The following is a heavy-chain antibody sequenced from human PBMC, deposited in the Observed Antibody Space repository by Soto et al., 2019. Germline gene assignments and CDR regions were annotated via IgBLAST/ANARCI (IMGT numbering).Heavy chain of an antibody. Sequence: GSLRLSCAASGFTFSSYSMNWVRQAPGKGLEWVSSISSSSSYIYYADSVKGRFTISRDNAKNSLYLQMNSLRAEDTAVYYCARDISSGPGAFDIWGQGTMVTVSS. CDR3: ARDISSGPGAFDI. D-gene: IGHD6-19*01. CDR1: GFTFSSYS. V-gene: IGHV3-21*01. CDR2: ISSSSSYI. J-gene: IGHJ3*02.